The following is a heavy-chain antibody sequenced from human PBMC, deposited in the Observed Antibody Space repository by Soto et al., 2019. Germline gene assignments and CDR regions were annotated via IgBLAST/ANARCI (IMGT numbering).Heavy chain of an antibody. CDR1: GFTFSDYF. V-gene: IGHV3-11*06. D-gene: IGHD2-2*01. Sequence: QVQLVESGGGVVKPAGSLRLSCAASGFTFSDYFMSWIRQAPGKGLEWVSFISGSSDNIKYANTVRGRFTISRDNAKNSTYLQINSLGAEDTAVYYCARDSARIVVVPRVDGDNWFDPWGQGTLVTVSS. CDR3: ARDSARIVVVPRVDGDNWFDP. J-gene: IGHJ5*02. CDR2: ISGSSDNI.